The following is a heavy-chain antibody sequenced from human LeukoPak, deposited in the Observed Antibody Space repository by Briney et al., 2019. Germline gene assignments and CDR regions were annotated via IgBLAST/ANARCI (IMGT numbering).Heavy chain of an antibody. CDR2: IYYSGST. V-gene: IGHV4-59*01. Sequence: SETLSLTCAVYGGSFSGYYWSWIRQPPGKGLEWIGYIYYSGSTNYNPSLKSRVTISVDTSKNQFSLKLTSVTAADTAVYYCARGVGAVYWYFDLWGRGTLVTVSS. D-gene: IGHD1-26*01. CDR1: GGSFSGYY. J-gene: IGHJ2*01. CDR3: ARGVGAVYWYFDL.